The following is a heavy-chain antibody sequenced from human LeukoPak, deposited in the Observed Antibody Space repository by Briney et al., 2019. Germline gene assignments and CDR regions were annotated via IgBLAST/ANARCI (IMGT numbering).Heavy chain of an antibody. Sequence: GGSLRLSCAASGFTFSSYEMNWVRQAPGKGLEWVSYISTSGSTIYYADSVKGRFTISRDNAKNSLYLQMNSLTAEDTAVYYCAREAAGSTWVEFDYWGQGTLVTVSS. J-gene: IGHJ4*02. V-gene: IGHV3-48*03. CDR1: GFTFSSYE. CDR3: AREAAGSTWVEFDY. D-gene: IGHD6-25*01. CDR2: ISTSGSTI.